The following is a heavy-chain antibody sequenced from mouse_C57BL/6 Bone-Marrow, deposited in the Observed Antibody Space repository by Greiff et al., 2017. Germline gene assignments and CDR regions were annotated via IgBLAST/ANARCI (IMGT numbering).Heavy chain of an antibody. V-gene: IGHV1-81*01. Sequence: VQLQQSGAELARPGASVQLSCKASGYTFTSYGISWVKQRTGQGLEWIGEIYPRRGNTYYNEKFKGKATLTADKSSSTAYMELRSLTSEDSAVYFGARRVRRTPYYAMDYWGQGTSVTVSS. CDR3: ARRVRRTPYYAMDY. CDR1: GYTFTSYG. D-gene: IGHD3-2*02. J-gene: IGHJ4*01. CDR2: IYPRRGNT.